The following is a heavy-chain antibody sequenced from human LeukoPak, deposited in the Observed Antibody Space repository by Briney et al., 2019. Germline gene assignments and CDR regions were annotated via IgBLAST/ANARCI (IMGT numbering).Heavy chain of an antibody. CDR3: ARTLFEGYYGSGSSI. D-gene: IGHD3-10*01. V-gene: IGHV1-2*02. CDR1: GYTFTGYY. Sequence: GASVKVSCKASGYTFTGYYMHWVRQAPGQGLEWMGWINPNSGGTNYAQKFQGRVTMTRDTSISTAYMELSRLRSDDTAVYYCARTLFEGYYGSGSSIWGQGTLVTVSS. J-gene: IGHJ4*02. CDR2: INPNSGGT.